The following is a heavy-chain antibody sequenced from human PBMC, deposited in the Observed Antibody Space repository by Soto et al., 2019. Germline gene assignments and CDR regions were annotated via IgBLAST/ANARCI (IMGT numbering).Heavy chain of an antibody. J-gene: IGHJ4*02. V-gene: IGHV3-30*12. CDR1: GFTFSSYG. CDR2: ISYDGSNK. D-gene: IGHD1-26*01. Sequence: PGGSLRLSCAASGFTFSSYGMHWVRQAPGKGLEWVAVISYDGSNKYYADSVKGRFTISKDNSNNTLYLQMNSLRAEDTAVYYCAKVPKWELTPFDYWGQGTLVTVSS. CDR3: AKVPKWELTPFDY.